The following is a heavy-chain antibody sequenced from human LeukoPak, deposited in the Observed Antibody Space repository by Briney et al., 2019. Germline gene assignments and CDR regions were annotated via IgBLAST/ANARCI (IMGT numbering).Heavy chain of an antibody. CDR1: GFTVSSNY. CDR3: ARDTSSWQYGMDI. V-gene: IGHV3-53*01. Sequence: GGSLRLSCAASGFTVSSNYMSWVRQAPGKGLEWVSVIYSGGNTYYADSVKGRFTISRDNSKNTLYLQMNSLRAEDTAVYYCARDTSSWQYGMDIWGPGTTVTVSS. CDR2: IYSGGNT. J-gene: IGHJ6*02. D-gene: IGHD6-13*01.